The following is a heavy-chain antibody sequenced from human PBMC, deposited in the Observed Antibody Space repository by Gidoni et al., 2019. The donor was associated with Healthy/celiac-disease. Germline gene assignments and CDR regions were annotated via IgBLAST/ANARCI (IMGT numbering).Heavy chain of an antibody. CDR3: ARGQVGYCSSTSCYLAFDI. D-gene: IGHD2-2*01. CDR1: GGTFSSYA. Sequence: QVQLVQSGAEVKKPGSSVNVSCKASGGTFSSYAISWVRQAPGQGLEWMGRIIPILGIANYAQKFQGRVTITADKSTSTAYMELSSLRSEDTAVYYCARGQVGYCSSTSCYLAFDIWGQGTMVTVSS. J-gene: IGHJ3*02. CDR2: IIPILGIA. V-gene: IGHV1-69*09.